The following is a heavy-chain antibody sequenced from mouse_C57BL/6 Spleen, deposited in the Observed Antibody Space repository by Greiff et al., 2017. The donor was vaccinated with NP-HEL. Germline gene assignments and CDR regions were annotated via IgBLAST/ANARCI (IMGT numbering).Heavy chain of an antibody. CDR3: ARSYYGSSNWFAY. D-gene: IGHD1-1*01. CDR1: GYAFTNYL. CDR2: INPGSGGT. V-gene: IGHV1-54*01. J-gene: IGHJ3*01. Sequence: QVQLQQSGAQLVRPGTSVKVSCKASGYAFTNYLIEWVKQRPGQGLEWIGVINPGSGGTNYNEKFKGKATLTADKSSSTAYMQLSSLTSEDSAVYFCARSYYGSSNWFAYWGQGTLVTVSA.